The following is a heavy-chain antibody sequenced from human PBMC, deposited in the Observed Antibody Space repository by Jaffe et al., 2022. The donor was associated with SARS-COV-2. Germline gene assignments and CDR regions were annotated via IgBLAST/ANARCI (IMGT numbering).Heavy chain of an antibody. D-gene: IGHD3-3*01. CDR1: GFTFSNAW. CDR2: IKSKTDGGTT. V-gene: IGHV3-15*01. J-gene: IGHJ4*02. CDR3: TTLLNDLSAY. Sequence: EVQLVESGGDLVKPGGSLRLSCAASGFTFSNAWMTWVRQAPGKGLEWVGRIKSKTDGGTTDFAAPVKGRFTISRDDSKNTMYLQMDSLKTEDTAVYYCTTLLNDLSAYWGQGTLVTVSS.